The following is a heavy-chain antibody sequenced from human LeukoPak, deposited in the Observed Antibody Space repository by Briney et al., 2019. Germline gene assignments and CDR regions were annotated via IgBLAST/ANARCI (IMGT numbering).Heavy chain of an antibody. CDR3: ATATRPYDCRELCSLAGFDL. V-gene: IGHV1-24*01. Sequence: ASVKVSCKVSGYTLTELSMHWVRQAPGKGLEWMGGFDPEDGETIYAQKFQGRVTMTEDTSTDTAYIELTSLRSEDTAVYYCATATRPYDCRELCSLAGFDLWAQGTLVTVSS. CDR2: FDPEDGET. CDR1: GYTLTELS. J-gene: IGHJ5*02. D-gene: IGHD3-16*01.